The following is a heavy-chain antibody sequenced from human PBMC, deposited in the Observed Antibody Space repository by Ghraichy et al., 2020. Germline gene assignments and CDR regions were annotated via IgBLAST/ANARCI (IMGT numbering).Heavy chain of an antibody. J-gene: IGHJ4*02. CDR2: ISGSGGST. D-gene: IGHD6-13*01. CDR1: GFTFSSYA. CDR3: AKDAGWKGIAAAGTTRDY. Sequence: GGSLRLSCAASGFTFSSYAMSWVRQAPGKGLEWVSAISGSGGSTYYADSVKGRFTISRDNSKNTLYLQMNSLRAEDTAVYYCAKDAGWKGIAAAGTTRDYWGQGTLVTVSS. V-gene: IGHV3-23*01.